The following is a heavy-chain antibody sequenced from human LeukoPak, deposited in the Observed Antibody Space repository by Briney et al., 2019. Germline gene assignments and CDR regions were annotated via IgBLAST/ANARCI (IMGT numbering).Heavy chain of an antibody. CDR1: GVTFSSYA. J-gene: IGHJ2*01. D-gene: IGHD2-15*01. CDR3: AKDLERYCSGGSCYAVSWYFDL. CDR2: ISGSGGST. V-gene: IGHV3-23*01. Sequence: GGSLRLSCAASGVTFSSYAMSWVRQAPGKGLEWVSAISGSGGSTYYADSVKGRFTISRDNSKNTLYLQMNSLRAEDTAVYYCAKDLERYCSGGSCYAVSWYFDLWGRGTLVTVSS.